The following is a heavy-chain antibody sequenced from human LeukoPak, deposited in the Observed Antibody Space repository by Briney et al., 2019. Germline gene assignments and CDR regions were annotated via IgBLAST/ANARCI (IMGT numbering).Heavy chain of an antibody. CDR2: ISGSGGST. Sequence: GRSLRLSCAASGFTFSSYAMSWVRQAPGKGLEWVSAISGSGGSTYYADSVKGRFTISRDNSKNTLYLQMNSLRAEDTAVYYCAKGTTVTTDYFDYWGQGTLVTVSS. J-gene: IGHJ4*02. V-gene: IGHV3-23*01. D-gene: IGHD4-17*01. CDR1: GFTFSSYA. CDR3: AKGTTVTTDYFDY.